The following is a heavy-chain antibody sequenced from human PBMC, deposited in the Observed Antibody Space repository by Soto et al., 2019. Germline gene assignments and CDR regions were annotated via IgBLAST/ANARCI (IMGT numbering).Heavy chain of an antibody. J-gene: IGHJ5*02. D-gene: IGHD2-21*01. Sequence: TLYLTCSVSGAALNSGNYYWSWIRQVPGKGLEWIGHIYVTGAVDYNPSLRDRITISRDTSERQFSLNLRLVTAADTAVYYCARLRIATNNYKWFDHWGQGTLVTVSS. CDR2: IYVTGAV. CDR3: ARLRIATNNYKWFDH. CDR1: GAALNSGNYY. V-gene: IGHV4-31*03.